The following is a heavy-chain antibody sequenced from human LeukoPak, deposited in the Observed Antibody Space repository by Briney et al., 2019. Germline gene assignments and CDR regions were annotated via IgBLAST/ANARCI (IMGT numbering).Heavy chain of an antibody. CDR1: GYTLTELS. J-gene: IGHJ4*02. D-gene: IGHD4-17*01. Sequence: RASVKVSCTVSGYTLTELSMHWVRQAPGKGLEWMGGFDPEDGETIYAQKFQGRVTMTEDTSTDTAYMELSSLRSEDTAVYYCATGNYGDYVFDYWGQGTLVTVSS. V-gene: IGHV1-24*01. CDR3: ATGNYGDYVFDY. CDR2: FDPEDGET.